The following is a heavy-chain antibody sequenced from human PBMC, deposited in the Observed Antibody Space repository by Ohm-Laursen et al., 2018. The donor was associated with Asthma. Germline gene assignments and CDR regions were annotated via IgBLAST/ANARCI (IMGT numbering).Heavy chain of an antibody. D-gene: IGHD3-10*01. V-gene: IGHV4-31*03. J-gene: IGHJ4*02. CDR2: IYYSGST. Sequence: TLSLTCTVYGGSFSGYYWSWIRQHPGKGLEWIGYIYYSGSTYYNPSLKSRVTISVDTSKNQFSLNLSSVTAADTALYYCARDGRLRGSFDYWGQGTLVTVSS. CDR3: ARDGRLRGSFDY. CDR1: GGSFSGYY.